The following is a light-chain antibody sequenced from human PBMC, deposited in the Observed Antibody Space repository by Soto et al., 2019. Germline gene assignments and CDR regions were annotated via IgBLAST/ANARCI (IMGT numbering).Light chain of an antibody. J-gene: IGLJ3*02. CDR2: DVS. CDR1: SSDVGSYNY. V-gene: IGLV2-14*01. CDR3: AAWDDSLNGGV. Sequence: QSALTQPASVSGSPGQSITISCTGTSSDVGSYNYVSWYQQHPGKAPKLMIYDVSNRPSGVSNRFSGSKSGNTASLTISGLQAEDEADYYCAAWDDSLNGGVFGGGTKLTVL.